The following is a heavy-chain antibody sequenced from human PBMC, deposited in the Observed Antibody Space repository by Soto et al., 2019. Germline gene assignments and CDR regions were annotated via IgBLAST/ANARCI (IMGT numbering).Heavy chain of an antibody. V-gene: IGHV2-5*02. CDR1: GFSLTTNGVG. CDR2: IYWDDDK. J-gene: IGHJ4*02. D-gene: IGHD5-12*01. Sequence: QITLKESGPTLVKPTQTLALTCTFSGFSLTTNGVGVCWIRQPPGKALEYLAVIYWDDDKRYSASLHSRLTITKDTSKNQLVLTMTSMDPVDISTYYCVHSLGGRWLQVDIWGQGILLSVSS. CDR3: VHSLGGRWLQVDI.